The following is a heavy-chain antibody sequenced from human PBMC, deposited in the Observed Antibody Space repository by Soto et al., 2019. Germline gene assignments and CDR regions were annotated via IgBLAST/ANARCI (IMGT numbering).Heavy chain of an antibody. CDR3: ARHEGWTGPDQ. Sequence: QVHLQESGPGLVKPSETLSLTCAVSGASIGSGGWWSWVRQPPGKGLEWIAEIFHDGNTNYSPSLKSRVTISVDKFQNQFSLNVYSVTAAYTAVYYCARHEGWTGPDQWGQGTLVTVSS. CDR1: GASIGSGGW. CDR2: IFHDGNT. J-gene: IGHJ5*02. D-gene: IGHD2-8*02. V-gene: IGHV4-4*02.